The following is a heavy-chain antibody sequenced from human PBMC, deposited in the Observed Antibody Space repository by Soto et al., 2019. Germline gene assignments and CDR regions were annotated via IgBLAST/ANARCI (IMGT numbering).Heavy chain of an antibody. J-gene: IGHJ6*02. CDR2: INPNSGDT. D-gene: IGHD3-10*01. Sequence: QVQLVQSGAEVKKPGASVKVSCKASGYTFTGYYMHWVRQAPGQGLEWMGWINPNSGDTNYAQKFQGWVTMTRDTSISTAYMELSRLRSDDTAVYYCARSPITMVRGVIQYGMDVWGQGTTVTVSS. CDR3: ARSPITMVRGVIQYGMDV. V-gene: IGHV1-2*04. CDR1: GYTFTGYY.